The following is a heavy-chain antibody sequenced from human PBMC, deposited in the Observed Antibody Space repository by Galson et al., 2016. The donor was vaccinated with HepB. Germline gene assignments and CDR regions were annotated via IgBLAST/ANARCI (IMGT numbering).Heavy chain of an antibody. D-gene: IGHD5/OR15-5a*01. J-gene: IGHJ4*02. Sequence: SETLSLTCSVSGGSLTTSYWNWIRQPPGKGLGWIGDIYYSGSTVYNPSLKSRVTISLDPSMSQFSLKVSSLTAADTALYYCARGFRGSTVFDEHLDVWGQGFLVTVSS. V-gene: IGHV4-59*01. CDR3: ARGFRGSTVFDEHLDV. CDR1: GGSLTTSY. CDR2: IYYSGST.